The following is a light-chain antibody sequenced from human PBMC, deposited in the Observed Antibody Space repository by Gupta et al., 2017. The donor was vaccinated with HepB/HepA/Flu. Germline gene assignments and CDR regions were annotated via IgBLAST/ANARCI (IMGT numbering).Light chain of an antibody. CDR3: QREGNGPPM. V-gene: IGKV3D-15*01. CDR2: GAS. CDR1: QNIGSK. J-gene: IGKJ1*01. Sequence: EVVVTQSPATLSVSPGERVTLSCRASQNIGSKLAWYQQKPGQAPRLVIYGASTRANDFTARCSGGWDGTEVTLNLTISGLQAEDCAVYYCQREGNGPPMFGQGTKVEIK.